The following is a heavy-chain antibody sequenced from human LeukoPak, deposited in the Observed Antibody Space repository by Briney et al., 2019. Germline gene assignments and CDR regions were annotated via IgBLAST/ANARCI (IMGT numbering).Heavy chain of an antibody. J-gene: IGHJ2*01. CDR3: AREVTMLTSDYYFDL. CDR2: ISSSGFTI. CDR1: GFTFSDYY. D-gene: IGHD4-17*01. V-gene: IGHV3-11*04. Sequence: GASLRLSCAASGFTFSDYYMSWIRQAPGKGLEWVSCISSSGFTIYYADSLKGRFTISRDNAKKSLYLQMDSLRVDDTALYYCAREVTMLTSDYYFDLWGRGTLVTVSS.